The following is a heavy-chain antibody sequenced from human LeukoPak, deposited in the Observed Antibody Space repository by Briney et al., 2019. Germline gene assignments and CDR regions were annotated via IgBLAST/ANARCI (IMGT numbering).Heavy chain of an antibody. Sequence: HPGGSLRLSCAASGFTFSSYSMNWVRQAPGKGLEWVSYISSSSTTIYYADSVKGRFTISRDNAKNSLYLQMNSLRAEDTAVYYCARDGKRLVWGRRKGAFDIWGQGTMVTVSS. D-gene: IGHD3-16*01. CDR2: ISSSSTTI. V-gene: IGHV3-48*01. J-gene: IGHJ3*02. CDR3: ARDGKRLVWGRRKGAFDI. CDR1: GFTFSSYS.